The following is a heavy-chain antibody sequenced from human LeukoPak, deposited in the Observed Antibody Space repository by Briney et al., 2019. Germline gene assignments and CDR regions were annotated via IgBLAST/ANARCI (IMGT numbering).Heavy chain of an antibody. D-gene: IGHD2-2*01. Sequence: GESLKISCEGFGYTFTNYWIGWVRQMPEKGLEWMGVIYPGDSRTRYSPSFQGQVTISADKSINTAYLQWSSLKASDTAIYYCACRDFTSTWSGPWGQGTLVTVSS. V-gene: IGHV5-51*01. CDR2: IYPGDSRT. CDR3: ACRDFTSTWSGP. J-gene: IGHJ5*02. CDR1: GYTFTNYW.